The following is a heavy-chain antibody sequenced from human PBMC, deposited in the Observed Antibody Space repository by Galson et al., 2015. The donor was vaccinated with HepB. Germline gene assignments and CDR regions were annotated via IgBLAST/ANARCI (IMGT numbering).Heavy chain of an antibody. CDR3: ARGVLLCPEG. CDR2: INSDGTNT. J-gene: IGHJ4*02. Sequence: SLRLSCAASGFTFNNYWMHWVRQAPGKGLVWVSRINSDGTNTNYADSVKGRFTISRDNAKNSLYLQMNSLRAEDTAVYYCARGVLLCPEGWGQGTLVTVSS. V-gene: IGHV3-74*01. CDR1: GFTFNNYW. D-gene: IGHD3-10*02.